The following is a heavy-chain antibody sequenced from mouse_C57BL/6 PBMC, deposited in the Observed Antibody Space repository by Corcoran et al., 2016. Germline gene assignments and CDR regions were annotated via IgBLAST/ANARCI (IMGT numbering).Heavy chain of an antibody. CDR1: GYTFTTYG. CDR2: INTYSGVP. J-gene: IGHJ2*01. CDR3: ARCKRYFDY. V-gene: IGHV9-3*01. Sequence: QIQLVQSGPELKKPGETVKISCKASGYTFTTYGMSWVKQAPGKGLKWMGWINTYSGVPTYADDFKGRFAFSLETSASTAYLQINNLKNEDTATYFCARCKRYFDYWGQGTTLTVSS.